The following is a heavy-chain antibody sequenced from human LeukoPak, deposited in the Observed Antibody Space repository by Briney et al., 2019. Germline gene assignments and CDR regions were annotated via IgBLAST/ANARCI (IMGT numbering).Heavy chain of an antibody. V-gene: IGHV1-18*01. Sequence: GASVKVSCKASGDSFTSYGISWVRHGPGQGLGWMGWLSTYNGNTNYAQKHQGRVTMTIDTSTSTASMELRSLSSDDTAVYYCARDAGSSWGDYYYYMDVWGKGTTVTVSS. D-gene: IGHD6-13*01. CDR3: ARDAGSSWGDYYYYMDV. CDR1: GDSFTSYG. J-gene: IGHJ6*03. CDR2: LSTYNGNT.